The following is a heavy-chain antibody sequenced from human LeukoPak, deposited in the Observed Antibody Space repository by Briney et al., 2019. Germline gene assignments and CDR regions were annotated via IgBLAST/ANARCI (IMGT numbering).Heavy chain of an antibody. J-gene: IGHJ4*02. D-gene: IGHD3-22*01. CDR2: INHSGST. Sequence: SETLSLTCAVYGGSFSGYYWSWIRQPPGKGLEWIGEINHSGSTNYNPSLKSRVTISVDTSKNQFSLKLSSVTAADTAVYYCARDFGPLYYYDSSGVIDYWGQGTLVTVSS. CDR1: GGSFSGYY. CDR3: ARDFGPLYYYDSSGVIDY. V-gene: IGHV4-34*01.